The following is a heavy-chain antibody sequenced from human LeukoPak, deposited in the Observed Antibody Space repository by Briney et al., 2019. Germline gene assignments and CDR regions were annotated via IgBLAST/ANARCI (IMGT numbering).Heavy chain of an antibody. D-gene: IGHD1-26*01. CDR3: ARPLGAADAFDI. CDR1: GGSFSGYY. Sequence: SETLSLTCAVYGGSFSGYYWSWIRQPPGKGLEWIGYIYYSGSTNYNPSLKSRVTISVDTSKNQFSLKLSSVTAADTAVYYCARPLGAADAFDIWGQGTMVTVSS. CDR2: IYYSGST. V-gene: IGHV4-59*08. J-gene: IGHJ3*02.